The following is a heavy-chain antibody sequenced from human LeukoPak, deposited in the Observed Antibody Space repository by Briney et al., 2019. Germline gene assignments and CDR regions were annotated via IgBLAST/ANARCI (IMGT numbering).Heavy chain of an antibody. CDR1: GYTFTSCD. CDR2: MNPNSGNT. D-gene: IGHD6-6*01. Sequence: ASVKVSCKASGYTFTSCDINWVRQATGQGLEWMGWMNPNSGNTGYAQKFQGRVTMTRNTSISTAYMELSSLRSEDTAVYYCARGRPAARDKKKWFDPWGQGTLVTVSS. V-gene: IGHV1-8*01. J-gene: IGHJ5*02. CDR3: ARGRPAARDKKKWFDP.